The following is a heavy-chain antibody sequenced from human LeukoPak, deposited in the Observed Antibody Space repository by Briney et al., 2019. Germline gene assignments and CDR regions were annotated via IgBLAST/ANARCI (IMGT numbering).Heavy chain of an antibody. Sequence: PGGSLRLSCVASGFIFSSYSMTWVRQAPGKGLMWVSRITGDGSSATYADSVKGRFTISRDNAKNTVYLQVNSLRVEDTAMYYCARGYSGSGRTYWGQGTLVTVSS. CDR3: ARGYSGSGRTY. J-gene: IGHJ4*02. CDR1: GFIFSSYS. V-gene: IGHV3-74*01. D-gene: IGHD3-10*01. CDR2: ITGDGSSA.